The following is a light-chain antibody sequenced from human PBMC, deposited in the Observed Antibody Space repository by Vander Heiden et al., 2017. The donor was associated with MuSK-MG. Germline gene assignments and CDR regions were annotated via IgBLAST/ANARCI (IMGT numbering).Light chain of an antibody. CDR1: QSISSY. CDR3: QQRDSTPCS. J-gene: IGKJ2*04. Sequence: DIQMTHSPSSLSASVGDRVTITCLASQSISSYLNWYQQKPGKAPKLLIYAASSLQSGVPSRFSGSGSGTDFTLTISRLQPEAFATYYCQQRDSTPCSFGQGTKLEIK. V-gene: IGKV1-39*01. CDR2: AAS.